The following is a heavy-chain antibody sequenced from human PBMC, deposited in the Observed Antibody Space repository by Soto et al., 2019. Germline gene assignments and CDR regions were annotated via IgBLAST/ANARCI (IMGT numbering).Heavy chain of an antibody. D-gene: IGHD1-1*01. J-gene: IGHJ6*02. CDR2: IYFSGST. CDR1: GGSISSSIYY. CDR3: ARHTLLDYPWDV. V-gene: IGHV4-39*01. Sequence: KTSETLSLTCTVSGGSISSSIYYWDWIRQPPGKELEWLGSIYFSGSTYYNPSLKSRVTISVDTSKNQFSLKVNSVTAPDTAVYYCARHTLLDYPWDVWGQGTTVTVSS.